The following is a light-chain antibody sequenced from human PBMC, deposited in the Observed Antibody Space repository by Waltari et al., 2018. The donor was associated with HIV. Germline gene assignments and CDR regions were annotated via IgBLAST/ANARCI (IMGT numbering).Light chain of an antibody. V-gene: IGLV1-44*01. Sequence: QSVVTQPPSVSGTPGQTVTISCSGSTSNIGIKTVNWYQHLPGTAPKRLIYGNYQRPSGVPDRFSASKSGTSASLAISGLQSEDDADYYCASWDASLKGWVFGGGTKLTVL. CDR3: ASWDASLKGWV. J-gene: IGLJ3*02. CDR1: TSNIGIKT. CDR2: GNY.